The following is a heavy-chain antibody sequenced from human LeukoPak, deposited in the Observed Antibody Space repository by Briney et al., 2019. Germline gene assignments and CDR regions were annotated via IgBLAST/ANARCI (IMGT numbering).Heavy chain of an antibody. CDR3: ARQGLLWFGKFDY. V-gene: IGHV4-34*01. CDR1: GGSISSYY. D-gene: IGHD3-10*01. CDR2: INHSGST. Sequence: SETLSLTCTVSGGSISSYYWSWIRQPPGKGLEWIGEINHSGSTNYNPSLKSRVTISVDTSKNQFSLKLSSVTAADTAVYYCARQGLLWFGKFDYWGQGTLVTVSS. J-gene: IGHJ4*02.